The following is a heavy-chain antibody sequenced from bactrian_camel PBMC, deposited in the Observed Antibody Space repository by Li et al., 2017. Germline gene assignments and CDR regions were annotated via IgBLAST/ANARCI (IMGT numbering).Heavy chain of an antibody. D-gene: IGHD5*01. J-gene: IGHJ6*01. Sequence: HVQLVESGGGLVQPGGSPRLSCAASGFTFSSYWMYWVRQAPGKGLEWVSNINSGGGTTYYADSVKGRFTISRDNAKTTVYLQMDSLKSEDTAMYYCVKGQSELWDFGYWGQGTQVTVS. CDR3: VKGQSELWDFGY. CDR1: GFTFSSYW. CDR2: INSGGGTT. V-gene: IGHV3S1*01.